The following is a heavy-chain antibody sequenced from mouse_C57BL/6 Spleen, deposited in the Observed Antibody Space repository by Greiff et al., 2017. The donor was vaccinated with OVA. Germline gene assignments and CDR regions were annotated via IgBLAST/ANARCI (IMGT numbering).Heavy chain of an antibody. V-gene: IGHV1-15*01. CDR1: GYTFTDYE. D-gene: IGHD3-3*01. CDR3: TREELDDPRGFAY. Sequence: QVQLKQSGAELVRPGASVTLSCKASGYTFTDYEMHWVKQTPVHGLEWIGAIDPETGGTAYNQKFKGKAILTADKSSSTAYMELRSLTSEDSAVYYCTREELDDPRGFAYWGQGTLVTVSA. CDR2: IDPETGGT. J-gene: IGHJ3*01.